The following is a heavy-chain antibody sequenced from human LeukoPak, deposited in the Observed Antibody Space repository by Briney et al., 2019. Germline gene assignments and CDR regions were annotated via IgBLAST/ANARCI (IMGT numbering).Heavy chain of an antibody. Sequence: SETLSLTCTVSGYSISSGYYWGWIRQPPGKGLEWIGSIYHSGSTYYNPSLKSRVTISVDTSKNQFSLKLSSVTAADTAVYYCARGADYDFWSGPFDYWGQGTLVTVSS. V-gene: IGHV4-38-2*02. CDR2: IYHSGST. CDR1: GYSISSGYY. D-gene: IGHD3-3*01. J-gene: IGHJ4*02. CDR3: ARGADYDFWSGPFDY.